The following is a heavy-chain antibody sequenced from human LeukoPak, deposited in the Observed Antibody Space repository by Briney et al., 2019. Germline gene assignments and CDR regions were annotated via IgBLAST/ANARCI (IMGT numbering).Heavy chain of an antibody. Sequence: SETLSLTCAVYGGSFSGYYWSWIRQPAGKGLEWIGRIYTSGSTNYNPSLKSRVTISVDTSKNQFSLKLSSVTAADTAVYYCARTLISGYSYGRKYFDYWGQGTLVTVSS. CDR2: IYTSGST. D-gene: IGHD5-18*01. V-gene: IGHV4-59*10. CDR1: GGSFSGYY. CDR3: ARTLISGYSYGRKYFDY. J-gene: IGHJ4*02.